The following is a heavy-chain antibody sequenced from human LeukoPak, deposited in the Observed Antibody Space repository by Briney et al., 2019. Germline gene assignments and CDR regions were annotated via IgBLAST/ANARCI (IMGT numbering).Heavy chain of an antibody. D-gene: IGHD6-13*01. CDR2: IYYSGST. CDR1: GGSISSYY. CDR3: ARDHEYSSSWPYYFDY. J-gene: IGHJ4*02. Sequence: SETLSLTCTVSGGSISSYYWSWIRQPPGKGLEWIGYIYYSGSTNYNHSLKSRVTISVDTSKNQFSLKLSSVTAADTAVYYCARDHEYSSSWPYYFDYWGQGTLVTVSS. V-gene: IGHV4-59*01.